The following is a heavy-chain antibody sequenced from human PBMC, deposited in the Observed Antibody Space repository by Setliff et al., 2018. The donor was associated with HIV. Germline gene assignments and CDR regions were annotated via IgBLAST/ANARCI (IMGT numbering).Heavy chain of an antibody. CDR3: ASAYCGGDCYSVGDAFDI. CDR2: IIPIFGTA. D-gene: IGHD2-21*02. V-gene: IGHV1-69*05. J-gene: IGHJ3*02. Sequence: SVKVSCKASGGTFSSYAISWVRQAPGQGLEWMGGIIPIFGTANYAQKFQGRVTITTDESTSTAYMELSSLRSEDTAVYYCASAYCGGDCYSVGDAFDIWGQGTMVTASS. CDR1: GGTFSSYA.